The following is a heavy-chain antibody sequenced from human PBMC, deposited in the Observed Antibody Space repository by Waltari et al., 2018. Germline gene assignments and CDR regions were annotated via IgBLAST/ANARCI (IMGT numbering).Heavy chain of an antibody. J-gene: IGHJ3*02. CDR3: ARQEGFGGVIFLAFDI. D-gene: IGHD3-16*02. V-gene: IGHV4-39*01. CDR1: GGSISSSSYS. CDR2: IFYSGST. Sequence: QLQLQESGPGLVKPSETLSLTCTVSGGSISSSSYSWGWIRQPPGKGLDWIGNIFYSGSTYDNPSLNSRVTISVDTSKHQFSLKLNSVTAADTAVYYCARQEGFGGVIFLAFDIWGQGTPVTVSS.